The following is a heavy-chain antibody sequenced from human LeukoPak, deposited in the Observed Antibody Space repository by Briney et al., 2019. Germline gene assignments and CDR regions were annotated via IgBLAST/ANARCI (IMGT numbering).Heavy chain of an antibody. J-gene: IGHJ5*02. CDR2: IYYSGST. V-gene: IGHV4-39*01. Sequence: SETLSLACSVSAGSMSGSSDYWAWLRQPPGKGLEWIGSIYYSGSTHYNPSLKSRVTMSVNTSHNPFSLKLISVTAADTAVYFCAKNGSEVKYGDYNSGHYGQLRFNWFDRWGQGTLVTVSS. CDR3: AKNGSEVKYGDYNSGHYGQLRFNWFDR. CDR1: AGSMSGSSDY. D-gene: IGHD3-22*01.